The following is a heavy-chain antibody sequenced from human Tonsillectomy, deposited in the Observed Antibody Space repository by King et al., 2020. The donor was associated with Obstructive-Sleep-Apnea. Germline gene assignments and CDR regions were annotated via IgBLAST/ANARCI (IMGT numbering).Heavy chain of an antibody. D-gene: IGHD4-23*01. Sequence: QLQESGPGLVKPSETLSLTCTVSGGSISSYSWTWIRQPPGKGLEWIGYIYNTGSTNYNPSLKSRVTISIHTSKNQFSLKLSSVTAADTAVYYCARVWSTVVTNDAFDIWGQGTMVTVSS. CDR3: ARVWSTVVTNDAFDI. J-gene: IGHJ3*02. CDR2: IYNTGST. CDR1: GGSISSYS. V-gene: IGHV4-59*01.